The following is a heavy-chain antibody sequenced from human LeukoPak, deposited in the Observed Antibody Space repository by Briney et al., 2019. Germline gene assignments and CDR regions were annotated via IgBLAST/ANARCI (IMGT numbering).Heavy chain of an antibody. CDR1: GGSISSYY. CDR3: ARVRDDYGGRLFDS. V-gene: IGHV4-59*01. J-gene: IGHJ4*02. CDR2: IYYSGST. D-gene: IGHD4-17*01. Sequence: SETLSLTCTVSGGSISSYYWSWIRQPPGKGLEWIGYIYYSGSTNYNPSLKSRVTMSVDTSKNQFSLKLRSVTAADTAVYYCARVRDDYGGRLFDSWGQGTLVTVSS.